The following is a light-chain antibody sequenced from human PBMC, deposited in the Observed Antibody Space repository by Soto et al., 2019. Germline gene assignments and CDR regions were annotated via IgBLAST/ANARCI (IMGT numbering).Light chain of an antibody. CDR2: DVS. V-gene: IGLV2-14*03. CDR1: SSDVGGYNY. CDR3: SSYRSSSTPYV. Sequence: SALNQPASVSGSPGQSITISCTGTSSDVGGYNYVSWYQHHPGKAPKLMIYDVSDRPSGVSNRFSGSKSGNTASLSISGLQAEDEADYYCSSYRSSSTPYVFGTGTKVTVL. J-gene: IGLJ1*01.